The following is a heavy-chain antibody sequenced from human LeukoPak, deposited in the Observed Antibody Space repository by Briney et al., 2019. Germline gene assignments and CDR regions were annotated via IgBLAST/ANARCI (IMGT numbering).Heavy chain of an antibody. CDR3: TTGITMVRGVIHLIDY. CDR1: GFTFSNAW. J-gene: IGHJ4*02. Sequence: GGSLRLSCAASGFTFSNAWMSWVRQAPGKGLEWVGRIKSKTGGGTTDYAAPVKGRFTMSRDDSKNTLYLQMNSLKTEDTAVYYCTTGITMVRGVIHLIDYWGQGTLVTVSS. D-gene: IGHD3-10*01. V-gene: IGHV3-15*01. CDR2: IKSKTGGGTT.